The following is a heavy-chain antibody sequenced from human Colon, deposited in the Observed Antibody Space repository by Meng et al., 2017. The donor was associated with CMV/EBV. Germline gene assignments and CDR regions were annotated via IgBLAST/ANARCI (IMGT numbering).Heavy chain of an antibody. CDR3: AITSLFDY. Sequence: QVHLVQSGAEVKKPGASVTVSCKAFGYSFSSYAIHWVRQAPGQRLEWLGWINTGNANTKYSQKFQGRVIITRDTSASTAYMEVSSLVSEDTAVYYCAITSLFDYWGQGTLVTVSS. CDR1: GYSFSSYA. V-gene: IGHV1-3*04. J-gene: IGHJ4*02. CDR2: INTGNANT.